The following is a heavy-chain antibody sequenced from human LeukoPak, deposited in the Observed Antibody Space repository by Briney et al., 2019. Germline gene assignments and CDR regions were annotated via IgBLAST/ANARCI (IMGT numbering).Heavy chain of an antibody. J-gene: IGHJ4*02. CDR2: ISTYNGNT. CDR3: ARDPGSMIVVVINLYYFDY. CDR1: GYTFTSYG. V-gene: IGHV1-18*01. D-gene: IGHD3-22*01. Sequence: ASVKVSCKASGYTFTSYGISWVRQAPGQGLEWMGWISTYNGNTNYAQKLQGRVTMTTGTSTSTAYMELRSLRSDDTAVYYCARDPGSMIVVVINLYYFDYWGQGTLVTVSS.